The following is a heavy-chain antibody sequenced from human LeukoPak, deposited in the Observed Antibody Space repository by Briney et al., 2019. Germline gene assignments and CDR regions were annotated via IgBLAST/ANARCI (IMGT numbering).Heavy chain of an antibody. J-gene: IGHJ4*02. CDR3: ARAVGAARPYFDY. Sequence: PGRSLRLSCAASGFTFSSYGMHWVRQAPGKGLEWVAVIWYDGSNKYYADSVKGRFTISRDNSKNTLYLQMNSLRAEDTAVYYCARAVGAARPYFDYWGQGTLVTVSS. CDR2: IWYDGSNK. CDR1: GFTFSSYG. V-gene: IGHV3-33*01. D-gene: IGHD6-6*01.